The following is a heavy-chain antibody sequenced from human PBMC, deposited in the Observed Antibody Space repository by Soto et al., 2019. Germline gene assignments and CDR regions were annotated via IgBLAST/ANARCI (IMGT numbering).Heavy chain of an antibody. CDR2: IYHSGST. D-gene: IGHD3-22*01. CDR1: GGSISSGGYS. Sequence: SETLSLTCAVSGGSISSGGYSWSWIRRPPGKGLEWIGYIYHSGSTYNPSLKSRVTISVDRSKNQFSLKLSSVTAADTAVYYCARVSGYYDSSGYYPPPDAFDIWGQGTMVTVSS. V-gene: IGHV4-30-2*01. J-gene: IGHJ3*02. CDR3: ARVSGYYDSSGYYPPPDAFDI.